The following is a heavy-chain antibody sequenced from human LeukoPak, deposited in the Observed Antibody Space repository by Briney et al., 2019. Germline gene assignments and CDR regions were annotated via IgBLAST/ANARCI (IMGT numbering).Heavy chain of an antibody. Sequence: GGSLRLSCAASGFTFSSYSMNWVRQAPGKGLEWVSSISSSSSYIYYADSVKGRFTISRDNAKNSLYLQMNSLRAEDTAVYYCARHYDFWSGLGLFDLWGRGTLVTVSS. V-gene: IGHV3-21*01. J-gene: IGHJ2*01. D-gene: IGHD3-3*01. CDR1: GFTFSSYS. CDR3: ARHYDFWSGLGLFDL. CDR2: ISSSSSYI.